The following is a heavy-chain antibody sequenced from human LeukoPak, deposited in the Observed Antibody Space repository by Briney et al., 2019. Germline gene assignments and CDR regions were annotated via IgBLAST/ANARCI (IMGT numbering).Heavy chain of an antibody. J-gene: IGHJ6*02. Sequence: GGSLRLSCAASGFTFSDYWMSWVRQAPGKGLEWVANIKDDGSEKYHVDSVKGRFIISRDNAKNSLYLQMNSLRAEDTAVYYCARDLYVDIVAPSGMDVWGQGTTVTVSS. CDR1: GFTFSDYW. CDR3: ARDLYVDIVAPSGMDV. CDR2: IKDDGSEK. V-gene: IGHV3-7*01. D-gene: IGHD5-12*01.